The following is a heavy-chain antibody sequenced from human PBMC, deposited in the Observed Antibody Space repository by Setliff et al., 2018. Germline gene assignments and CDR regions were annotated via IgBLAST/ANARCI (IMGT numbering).Heavy chain of an antibody. D-gene: IGHD6-13*01. CDR1: GGTFDSFL. J-gene: IGHJ5*01. CDR3: ARALGGISAAGNNWLDS. V-gene: IGHV1-69*13. Sequence: ASVKVSCKNSGGTFDSFLVSWVRQAPGQGLEWMGGIIPLFGTTKYAQKFQDRITMTADESATTAYMELTSLRSEDTAVYYCARALGGISAAGNNWLDSWGQGTLVTVSS. CDR2: IIPLFGTT.